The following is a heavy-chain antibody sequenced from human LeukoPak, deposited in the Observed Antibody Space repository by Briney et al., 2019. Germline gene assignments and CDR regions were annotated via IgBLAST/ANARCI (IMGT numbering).Heavy chain of an antibody. J-gene: IGHJ4*02. D-gene: IGHD2-15*01. Sequence: GESLKISCKGSGYSFTSYWIGRVRQMPGKGLEWMGIIYPGDSDTRYSPSFQGQVTISADKSISTAYLQWSSLKASDTAMYYCARGYCSGGSCYFGQYFDYWGQGTLVTVSS. CDR2: IYPGDSDT. V-gene: IGHV5-51*01. CDR1: GYSFTSYW. CDR3: ARGYCSGGSCYFGQYFDY.